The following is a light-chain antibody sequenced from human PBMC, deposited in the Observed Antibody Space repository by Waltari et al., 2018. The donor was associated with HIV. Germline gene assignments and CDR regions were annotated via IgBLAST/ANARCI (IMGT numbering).Light chain of an antibody. Sequence: EIVLTQSPGTLSLSPGERATLSCRASQSVSSSHLAWYQQTPGLPPRLLIYGASSRATGIPDRFGGSGSGTDFTLTISRLEPEDFAVYYCQQYGTSPYTFGQGTKLEIK. CDR3: QQYGTSPYT. CDR1: QSVSSSH. CDR2: GAS. V-gene: IGKV3-20*01. J-gene: IGKJ2*01.